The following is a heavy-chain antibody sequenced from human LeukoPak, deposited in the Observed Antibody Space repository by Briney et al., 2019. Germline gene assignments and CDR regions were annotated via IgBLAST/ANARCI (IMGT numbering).Heavy chain of an antibody. CDR3: ARSMTTVNRHWFDP. CDR2: IYPGDSDT. J-gene: IGHJ5*02. V-gene: IGHV5-51*01. Sequence: GESLKISCKGSGYSFTSYWIGWVGQMPGKGLEWMGIIYPGDSDTRYSPSFQGQVTISADKSISTAYLQWSSLKASDTAMYYCARSMTTVNRHWFDPWGQGTLFTVSS. CDR1: GYSFTSYW. D-gene: IGHD4-11*01.